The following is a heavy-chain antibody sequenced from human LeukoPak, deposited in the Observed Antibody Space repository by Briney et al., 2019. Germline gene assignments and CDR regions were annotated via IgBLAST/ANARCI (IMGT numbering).Heavy chain of an antibody. Sequence: SETLSLTCTVSGGSISSIGYYWGWIRQPPGKGLEWSGSIYYSGSTYYNPSLTSRVSISVDTSNNPFSMTLSPVTAADTAVYYCASHRRYYYGNFDYWGQGTLVPVSS. J-gene: IGHJ4*02. CDR2: IYYSGST. D-gene: IGHD3-10*01. CDR1: GGSISSIGYY. CDR3: ASHRRYYYGNFDY. V-gene: IGHV4-39*01.